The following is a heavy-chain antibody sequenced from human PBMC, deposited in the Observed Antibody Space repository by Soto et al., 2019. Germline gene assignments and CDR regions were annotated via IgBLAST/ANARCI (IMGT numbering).Heavy chain of an antibody. J-gene: IGHJ3*02. V-gene: IGHV1-8*01. CDR1: GYTFTSYD. CDR2: MNPNSGNT. CDR3: ARVGGIVVVPAATPHDSDDAFDI. D-gene: IGHD2-2*01. Sequence: ASVKVSCKASGYTFTSYDINWVRQATGQGLEWMGWMNPNSGNTGYAQKFQGRVTMTRNTSISTAYMELSSLRSEDTAVYYCARVGGIVVVPAATPHDSDDAFDIWGQGTMVTVSS.